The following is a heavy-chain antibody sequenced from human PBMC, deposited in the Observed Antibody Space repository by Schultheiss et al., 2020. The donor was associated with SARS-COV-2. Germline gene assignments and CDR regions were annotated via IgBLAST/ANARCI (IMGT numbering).Heavy chain of an antibody. J-gene: IGHJ3*02. CDR3: ARDLAVAGTSAFDI. CDR1: GFTFSSYA. V-gene: IGHV3-30*07. Sequence: GSLRLSCAASGFTFSSYAMHWVRQAPGKGLEWVAVISYDGSNKYYADSVKGRFTISRDNSKNSLYLQMNSLRAEDTAVYYCARDLAVAGTSAFDIWGQGTMVTVSS. D-gene: IGHD6-19*01. CDR2: ISYDGSNK.